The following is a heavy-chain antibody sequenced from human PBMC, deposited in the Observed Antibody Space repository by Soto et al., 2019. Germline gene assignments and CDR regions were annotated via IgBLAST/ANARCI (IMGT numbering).Heavy chain of an antibody. Sequence: SETLSLTCTVSGGSISNYYWTWIRQPPGKGLEWIGYIYYSGSTNYSPSLKSRLTITKDTSKNQVVLTMTNMDPVDTATYYCAHRLSPGLWADWGQGTLVTVSS. J-gene: IGHJ4*02. V-gene: IGHV4-59*01. CDR3: AHRLSPGLWAD. CDR1: GGSISNYY. D-gene: IGHD3-10*01. CDR2: IYYSGST.